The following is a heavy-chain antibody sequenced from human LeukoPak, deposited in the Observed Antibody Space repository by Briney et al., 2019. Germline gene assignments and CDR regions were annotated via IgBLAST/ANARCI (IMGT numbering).Heavy chain of an antibody. D-gene: IGHD6-19*01. CDR1: GFTVSSNY. CDR3: AKGSGWYGSAEYFQH. CDR2: IYSGGST. V-gene: IGHV3-53*01. J-gene: IGHJ1*01. Sequence: GGSLRLSCAASGFTVSSNYMSWVRQAPGKGLEWVSVIYSGGSTYYADSVKGRFTISRDNSKNTLYLQMNSLRAEDTAVYYCAKGSGWYGSAEYFQHWGQGTLVTVSS.